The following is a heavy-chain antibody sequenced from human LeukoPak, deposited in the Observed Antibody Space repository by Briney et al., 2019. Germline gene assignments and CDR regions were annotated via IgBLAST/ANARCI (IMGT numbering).Heavy chain of an antibody. CDR2: IYYSGST. V-gene: IGHV4-39*01. Sequence: SETLSLTCTVSGGSISNSSYYWGWIRQPPGKGLEWIGSIYYSGSTYYNPSLKSRVTISVDTSKNQFSLKLSSVTAADTAVYYCARHNRATGDYWGQGTLVTVSS. CDR3: ARHNRATGDY. J-gene: IGHJ4*02. CDR1: GGSISNSSYY. D-gene: IGHD2/OR15-2a*01.